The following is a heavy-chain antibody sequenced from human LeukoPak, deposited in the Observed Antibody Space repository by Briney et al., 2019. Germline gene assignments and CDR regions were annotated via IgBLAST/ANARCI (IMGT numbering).Heavy chain of an antibody. V-gene: IGHV3-23*01. CDR2: ISGSGAST. Sequence: GGSLRLSCAASGFTFSSYAMSRVRQAPGKGLEWVSAISGSGASTYYADSVKGRFTISRDNSKNTLYVQMNSLRAEDTAVYYCAKSQFGGVFDGFDIWGQGTMVTVSS. D-gene: IGHD3-16*01. J-gene: IGHJ3*02. CDR3: AKSQFGGVFDGFDI. CDR1: GFTFSSYA.